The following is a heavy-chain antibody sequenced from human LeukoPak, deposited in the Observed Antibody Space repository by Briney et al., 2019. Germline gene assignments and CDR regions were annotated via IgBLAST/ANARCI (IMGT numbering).Heavy chain of an antibody. CDR2: IRSKDDNSAT. V-gene: IGHV3-73*01. CDR3: AKERGTGYSSSWYSWFDP. J-gene: IGHJ5*02. Sequence: GGSLRLSCAASGFTFSGSAIHWVRQASGKGLEWVGRIRSKDDNSATAYAASVKGRFTISRDDSKNTAYLQMNNLRVDDTAVYYCAKERGTGYSSSWYSWFDPWGQGTLVTVSS. CDR1: GFTFSGSA. D-gene: IGHD6-13*01.